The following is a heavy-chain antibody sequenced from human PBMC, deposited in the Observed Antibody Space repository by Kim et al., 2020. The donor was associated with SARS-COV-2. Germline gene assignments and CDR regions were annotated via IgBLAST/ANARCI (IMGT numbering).Heavy chain of an antibody. CDR3: ARDFLGSGSRDGYFDH. CDR1: GFVFSGNA. Sequence: GGSLRLSCAASGFVFSGNAMHWVRQAPGKGLEWVALISYDGSNKFYADSVKGRFTISRDNSKDTLYLQMNSLRGEDTAVYYCARDFLGSGSRDGYFDHWGQGTLVTVSS. V-gene: IGHV3-30*04. J-gene: IGHJ4*02. D-gene: IGHD3-10*01. CDR2: ISYDGSNK.